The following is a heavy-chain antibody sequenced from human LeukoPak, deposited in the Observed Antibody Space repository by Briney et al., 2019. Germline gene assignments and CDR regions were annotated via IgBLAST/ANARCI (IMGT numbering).Heavy chain of an antibody. CDR2: IKQDGSEK. Sequence: GGSLRLSCSASGFTFSSYWMSWVRQAPGKGLDGVANIKQDGSEKYYVDSVKGRFTISRDNAKNSLYLQMNSLRAEDTAVYYCASDNGGAFDIWGQGTMVTVSS. J-gene: IGHJ3*02. CDR1: GFTFSSYW. V-gene: IGHV3-7*01. D-gene: IGHD2-8*01. CDR3: ASDNGGAFDI.